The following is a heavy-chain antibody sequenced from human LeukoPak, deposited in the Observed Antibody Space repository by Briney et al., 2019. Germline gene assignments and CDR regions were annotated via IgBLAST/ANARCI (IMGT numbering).Heavy chain of an antibody. CDR2: ISSSSSYI. J-gene: IGHJ3*02. V-gene: IGHV3-21*01. CDR3: ARGLGGSYGGGGAFDI. D-gene: IGHD1-26*01. Sequence: GGSLRLSCAASGFTFSSYSMNWVRQAPGKGLEWVSSISSSSSYIYYADSVKGRFTISRDNAKNSLYLQMNSRRAEDTAVYYFARGLGGSYGGGGAFDIWGQGTMVTVSS. CDR1: GFTFSSYS.